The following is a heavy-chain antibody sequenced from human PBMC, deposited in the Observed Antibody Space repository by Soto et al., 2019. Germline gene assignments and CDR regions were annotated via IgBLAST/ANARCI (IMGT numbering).Heavy chain of an antibody. J-gene: IGHJ5*02. Sequence: SETLSLTCTVSGGSISSYYWSWIRQPPGKGLEWIGYIYYSGSTNYNPSLKSRVTISVDTSKNQFSLKLSSVTAADTAVYYCVRAQCDNYGRDGFDPWSQGTLVTVS. CDR3: VRAQCDNYGRDGFDP. V-gene: IGHV4-59*01. CDR1: GGSISSYY. D-gene: IGHD4-17*01. CDR2: IYYSGST.